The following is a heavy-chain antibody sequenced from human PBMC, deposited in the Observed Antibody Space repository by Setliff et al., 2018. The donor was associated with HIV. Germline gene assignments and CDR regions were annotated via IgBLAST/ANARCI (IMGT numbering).Heavy chain of an antibody. J-gene: IGHJ4*02. CDR3: ARAKSLVRGVNYFDY. D-gene: IGHD3-10*01. Sequence: ASETLSLTCTVSGDSIGSGGYYWSWIRQHPGKGLEWIGYIFYSGSTYYNPPLKSRVTISVDTSKNQFSLKLNSVTAADTAVYYCARAKSLVRGVNYFDYWGQGTLVTVSS. V-gene: IGHV4-31*03. CDR2: IFYSGST. CDR1: GDSIGSGGYY.